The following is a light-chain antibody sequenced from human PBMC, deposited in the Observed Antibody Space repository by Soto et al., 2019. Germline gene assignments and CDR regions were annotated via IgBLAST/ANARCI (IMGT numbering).Light chain of an antibody. J-gene: IGLJ1*01. V-gene: IGLV2-11*01. CDR1: SSDVGGYHS. CDR3: CSYAGSYTYV. Sequence: ALTQPRSVSGSPGQSVTISCTGTSSDVGGYHSVSWYQQYPDRAPKFIIYDVSKRPSGVPDRFSGSKSGTTASLTISGLQAEDEADYYCCSYAGSYTYVFGTGTKVTVL. CDR2: DVS.